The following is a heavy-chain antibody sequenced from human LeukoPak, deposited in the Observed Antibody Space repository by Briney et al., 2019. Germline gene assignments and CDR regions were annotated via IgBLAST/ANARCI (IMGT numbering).Heavy chain of an antibody. Sequence: PGGSLRLSCAATGFTFSSYSMNWVRQAPGKGLEWVSRINPDETDTSSADSVRGRFTISRDNAKNTLYLQMNNLRAEDTAVYYCARDRVASNWNYHPLFDYWGQGTLVTVSS. CDR3: ARDRVASNWNYHPLFDY. V-gene: IGHV3-74*01. J-gene: IGHJ4*02. D-gene: IGHD1-7*01. CDR2: INPDETDT. CDR1: GFTFSSYS.